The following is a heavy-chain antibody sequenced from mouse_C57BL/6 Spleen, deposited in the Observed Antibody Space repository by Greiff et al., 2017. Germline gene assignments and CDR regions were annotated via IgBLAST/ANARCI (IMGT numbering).Heavy chain of an antibody. CDR2: IDPEDGDT. D-gene: IGHD1-1*01. Sequence: EVQLQQSGAELVRPGASVKLSCTASRFNIKDYYMHWVKQRPEQGLEWIGRIDPEDGDTEYAPKFQGKATMTADTSSNTAYLQLSSLTSEDTAVYYCTTPFFTTVVATETYWGQGTLVTVSA. CDR1: RFNIKDYY. V-gene: IGHV14-1*01. CDR3: TTPFFTTVVATETY. J-gene: IGHJ3*01.